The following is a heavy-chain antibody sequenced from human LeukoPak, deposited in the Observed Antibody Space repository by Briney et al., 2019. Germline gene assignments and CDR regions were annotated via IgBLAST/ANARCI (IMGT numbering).Heavy chain of an antibody. D-gene: IGHD3-3*01. V-gene: IGHV4-4*07. Sequence: SETLSLICTVSGGSISSYYWRWIRQPAGKGLEWIGRIYTSGSTNYNPSLKSRVTVSVGTSKNQSSLKLSSVTAADTAVYYCARDGIFHWFDPWGQGTLVTVSS. CDR2: IYTSGST. CDR1: GGSISSYY. CDR3: ARDGIFHWFDP. J-gene: IGHJ5*02.